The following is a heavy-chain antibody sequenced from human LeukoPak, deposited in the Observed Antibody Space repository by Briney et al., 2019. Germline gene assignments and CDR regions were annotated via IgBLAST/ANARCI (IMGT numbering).Heavy chain of an antibody. CDR2: IYHSGST. V-gene: IGHV4-34*01. CDR3: ARGYSSPSSLDY. Sequence: SETLSLTCAVYGGSFSGYYWSWIRQPPGKGLEWIGSIYHSGSTYYNPSLKSRVTISVDTSKNQFSLKLSSVTAADTAVYYCARGYSSPSSLDYWGQGTLVTVSS. J-gene: IGHJ4*02. CDR1: GGSFSGYY. D-gene: IGHD5-18*01.